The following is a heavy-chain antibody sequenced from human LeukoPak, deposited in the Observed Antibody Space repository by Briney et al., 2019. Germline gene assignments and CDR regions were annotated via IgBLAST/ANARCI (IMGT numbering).Heavy chain of an antibody. CDR2: IWYDGSNK. CDR3: AKDLYYYDSSGYYSGCDY. V-gene: IGHV3-30*02. Sequence: GGSLRLSCAASEFTFSSYGMHWVRQAPGKGLEWVAVIWYDGSNKYYADSVKGRFTITRDNSKNTLYLQMNSLRAEDTAVYYCAKDLYYYDSSGYYSGCDYWGQGTLVTVSS. CDR1: EFTFSSYG. D-gene: IGHD3-22*01. J-gene: IGHJ4*02.